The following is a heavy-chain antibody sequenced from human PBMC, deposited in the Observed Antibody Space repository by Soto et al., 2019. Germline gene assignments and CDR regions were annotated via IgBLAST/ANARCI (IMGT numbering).Heavy chain of an antibody. CDR2: INPNSGGT. V-gene: IGHV1-2*02. D-gene: IGHD1-26*01. Sequence: WASVKVSCKASGYTFTGYYMHWVRQAPGQGLEWMGWINPNSGGTDYARKFQGRVTMTRDTSISTAYMELSRLRSDDTAVYYCAGGVLSGSYYNWFDPWGQGTPVTVSS. CDR1: GYTFTGYY. J-gene: IGHJ5*02. CDR3: AGGVLSGSYYNWFDP.